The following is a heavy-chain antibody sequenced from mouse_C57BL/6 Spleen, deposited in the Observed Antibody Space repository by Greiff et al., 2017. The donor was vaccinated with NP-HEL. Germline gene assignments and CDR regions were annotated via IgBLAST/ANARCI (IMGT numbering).Heavy chain of an antibody. D-gene: IGHD2-1*01. CDR2: IWSDGST. CDR1: GFSLTSYG. CDR3: ARHRGNYVGYAMDY. Sequence: QVQLKESGPGLVAPSQSLSITCTVSGFSLTSYGVHWVRQPPGKGLEWLVVIWSDGSTTYNSALKSRLSISKDNSKSQVFLKMNSLQTDDTAMYYCARHRGNYVGYAMDYWGQGTSVTVSS. V-gene: IGHV2-6-1*01. J-gene: IGHJ4*01.